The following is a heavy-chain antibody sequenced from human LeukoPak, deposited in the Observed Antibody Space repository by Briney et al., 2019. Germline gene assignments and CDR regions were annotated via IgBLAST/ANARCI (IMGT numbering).Heavy chain of an antibody. J-gene: IGHJ4*02. V-gene: IGHV1-46*01. CDR2: ITPSGGST. CDR3: ARGDSSRWARLFDY. CDR1: GYTFTGYY. Sequence: ASVKVSCKASGYTFTGYYIHWVRQAPGQGLEWMGIITPSGGSTSYAQKFQGRVSITRDTTTSTVYMELSSLRSEDTAVYYCARGDSSRWARLFDYWGQGTLVTVSS. D-gene: IGHD6-13*01.